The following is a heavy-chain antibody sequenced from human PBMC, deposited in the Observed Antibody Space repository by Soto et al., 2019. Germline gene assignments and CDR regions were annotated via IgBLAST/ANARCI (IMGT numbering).Heavy chain of an antibody. J-gene: IGHJ4*02. Sequence: PGRGLEWVAFISYDANSRNYADSVNGRFSISRDNFKNTLFLQMSSLKGEDTALYFCEDACPMGALSVLDYRVQRTLVPVSS. CDR2: ISYDANSR. V-gene: IGHV3-30*03. CDR3: EDACPMGALSVLDY. D-gene: IGHD3-16*01.